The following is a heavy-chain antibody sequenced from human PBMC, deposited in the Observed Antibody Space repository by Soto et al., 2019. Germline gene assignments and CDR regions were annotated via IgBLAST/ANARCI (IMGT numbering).Heavy chain of an antibody. CDR2: VNGGGDST. D-gene: IGHD3-10*01. Sequence: PGGSLRLSCIASRFTFSSFGMTWVRQAPGKGLEWVSTVNGGGDSTHYADSVKGRFSIFRDNSKKTVYLQMNSLRAEDTAIYYCVKDVGYGFILFDYWGKGTLVAVSS. J-gene: IGHJ4*02. CDR3: VKDVGYGFILFDY. V-gene: IGHV3-23*01. CDR1: RFTFSSFG.